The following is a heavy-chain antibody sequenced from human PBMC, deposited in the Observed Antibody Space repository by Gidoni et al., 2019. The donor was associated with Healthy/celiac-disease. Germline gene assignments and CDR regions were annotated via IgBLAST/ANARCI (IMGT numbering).Heavy chain of an antibody. J-gene: IGHJ4*02. V-gene: IGHV3-30-3*01. Sequence: QVQLVESGGGGVQPGRSLRLSCSASGFTFSSYAMHWVRQAPGKGLAWVAVRSYDGSNKYYADAVKGRFTISRDNSKNTLYLQMNSLRAEDTAVYYCARAIKWELRTYFDYWGQGTLVTVSS. CDR1: GFTFSSYA. D-gene: IGHD1-26*01. CDR3: ARAIKWELRTYFDY. CDR2: RSYDGSNK.